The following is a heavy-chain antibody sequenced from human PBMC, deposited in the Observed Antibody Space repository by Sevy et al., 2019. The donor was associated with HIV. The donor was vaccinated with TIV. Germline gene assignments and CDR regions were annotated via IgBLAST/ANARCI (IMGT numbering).Heavy chain of an antibody. D-gene: IGHD4-17*01. CDR1: GGSISRGQLY. V-gene: IGHV4-61*02. CDR2: VHNTGSA. CDR3: ARNVGDYVFRYFDL. Sequence: SETLSLTCTVSGGSISRGQLYWSWIRQPAGQGLEWIGRVHNTGSATYNPSLRNRVGMSIDTSKNQFSLVLSSVTAADTAVYYCARNVGDYVFRYFDLWGRGTLVTVSS. J-gene: IGHJ2*01.